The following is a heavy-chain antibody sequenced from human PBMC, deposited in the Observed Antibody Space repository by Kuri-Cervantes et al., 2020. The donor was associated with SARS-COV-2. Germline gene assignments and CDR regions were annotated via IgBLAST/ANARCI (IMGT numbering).Heavy chain of an antibody. CDR3: ARGHIGVVPSPFLGLGPHSYYYHMDV. J-gene: IGHJ6*02. D-gene: IGHD2-2*01. Sequence: ESLKISCAVFGASLNTYSWSWIRQPPGKGLEWIGEINHSGGTKYKASLKGRVSISVDASKNQISPKLTSATAADAAVYYCARGHIGVVPSPFLGLGPHSYYYHMDVWGQGTTVTVSS. CDR1: GASLNTYS. CDR2: INHSGGT. V-gene: IGHV4-34*01.